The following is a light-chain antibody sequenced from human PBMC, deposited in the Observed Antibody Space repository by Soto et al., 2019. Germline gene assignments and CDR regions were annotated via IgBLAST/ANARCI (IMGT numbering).Light chain of an antibody. CDR3: QQYHNRPRT. CDR2: GAS. V-gene: IGKV3-15*01. J-gene: IGKJ2*01. Sequence: EIVMTQSPATLSLSPGERATLSCRASQSVRSDLAWYQHKPGQAPRLLIYGASTRATGVPARFSGSGSGTQFTLIISSLQSEVFAIYYCQQYHNRPRTFGQGTKLEIK. CDR1: QSVRSD.